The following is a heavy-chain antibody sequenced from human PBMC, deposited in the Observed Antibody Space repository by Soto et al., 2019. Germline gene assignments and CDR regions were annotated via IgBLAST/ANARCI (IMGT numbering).Heavy chain of an antibody. Sequence: PSETLSLTCAVYVGSFSGYYWSWIRQPPGKGLEWIGEINHSGSTNYNPSLKSRVTISVDTSKNQFSLKLSSVTAADTAVYYCARGPNYGSGSPTRNWFDPWGQGTLVTVSS. CDR2: INHSGST. D-gene: IGHD3-10*01. V-gene: IGHV4-34*01. CDR1: VGSFSGYY. CDR3: ARGPNYGSGSPTRNWFDP. J-gene: IGHJ5*02.